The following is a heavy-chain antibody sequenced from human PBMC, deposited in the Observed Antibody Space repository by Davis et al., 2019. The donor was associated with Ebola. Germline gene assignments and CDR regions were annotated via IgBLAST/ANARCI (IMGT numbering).Heavy chain of an antibody. V-gene: IGHV3-33*01. CDR1: GFTFSSYG. CDR3: ARLGSSGYYYSDY. Sequence: PGGSLRLSCAASGFTFSSYGMYWVRQAPGKGLEWVAVIWYDGSNKYYADSVKGRFTISRDNSKNTLYLQMNSLRAEDTAVYYCARLGSSGYYYSDYWGQGTLVTVSS. CDR2: IWYDGSNK. J-gene: IGHJ4*02. D-gene: IGHD3-22*01.